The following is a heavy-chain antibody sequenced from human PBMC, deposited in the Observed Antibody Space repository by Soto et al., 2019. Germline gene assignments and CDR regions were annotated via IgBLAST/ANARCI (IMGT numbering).Heavy chain of an antibody. CDR1: ESTLIRPA. D-gene: IGHD3-10*01. CDR2: LTPIVGTA. J-gene: IGHJ5*02. CDR3: ARAVGSPQFRSAMSYYGSGSYYGWFDP. Sequence: SVQGSCQSSESTLIRPAIRSVPQAPGRAHPWMAGLTPIVGTANYAQKFQGRVTITADASTSTAYMELSSLRSEDTAVYYCARAVGSPQFRSAMSYYGSGSYYGWFDPWGQGSLLTASS. V-gene: IGHV1-69*13.